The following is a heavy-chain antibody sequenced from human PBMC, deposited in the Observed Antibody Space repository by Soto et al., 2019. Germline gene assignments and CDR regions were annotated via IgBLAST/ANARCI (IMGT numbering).Heavy chain of an antibody. J-gene: IGHJ4*02. Sequence: SVKVSCKASGVTFTRQDMRWVRQAPGQGLEWMGGIIPIFGTPQYAEKFQDRVTITADESTSTAYMELSSLTSEDTAVYYCATNEGRDGYRFDYWGQGTLVTVSS. V-gene: IGHV1-69*13. CDR1: GVTFTRQD. CDR2: IIPIFGTP. D-gene: IGHD5-12*01. CDR3: ATNEGRDGYRFDY.